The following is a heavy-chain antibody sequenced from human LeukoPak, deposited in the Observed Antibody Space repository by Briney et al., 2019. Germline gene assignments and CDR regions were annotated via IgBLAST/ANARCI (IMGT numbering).Heavy chain of an antibody. Sequence: GASVKVSCKASGYTFPANYMHWVRQAPGQGLEWMGWINPNSGGSNCAQKFQGRVTMTRETSISTAYMEPSRLSSDDTAVYYCARVQVSDDDWGFFDYWGQGTLVTVSS. CDR1: GYTFPANY. V-gene: IGHV1-2*02. J-gene: IGHJ4*02. CDR2: INPNSGGS. CDR3: ARVQVSDDDWGFFDY. D-gene: IGHD7-27*01.